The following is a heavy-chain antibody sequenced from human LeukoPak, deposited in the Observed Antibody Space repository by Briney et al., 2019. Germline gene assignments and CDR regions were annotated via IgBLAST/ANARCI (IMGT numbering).Heavy chain of an antibody. V-gene: IGHV4-59*01. CDR1: GGSISSYY. CDR3: ARSSDYSNYGIDY. Sequence: SETLSLTCTVSGGSISSYYWSRIRQPPGKGLEWIGYIYYSGSTNYNPSLKSRVTISVDTSKNQFSLKLSSVTAADTAVYYCARSSDYSNYGIDYWGQGTLVTVSS. J-gene: IGHJ4*02. CDR2: IYYSGST. D-gene: IGHD4-11*01.